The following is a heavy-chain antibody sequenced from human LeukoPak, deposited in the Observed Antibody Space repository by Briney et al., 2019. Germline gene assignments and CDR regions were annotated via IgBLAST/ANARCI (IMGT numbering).Heavy chain of an antibody. J-gene: IGHJ4*02. CDR2: INQAGSDK. CDR3: ATQYYGDFDH. D-gene: IGHD3-3*01. CDR1: GFTFSNYW. Sequence: GGSLRLSCAASGFTFSNYWMSWVRQAPGKGLDYVANINQAGSDKTYVDSVKGRFTISRDNAKNSLYLQMNSLRADDTAVYFCATQYYGDFDHWGQGTLVTAST. V-gene: IGHV3-7*01.